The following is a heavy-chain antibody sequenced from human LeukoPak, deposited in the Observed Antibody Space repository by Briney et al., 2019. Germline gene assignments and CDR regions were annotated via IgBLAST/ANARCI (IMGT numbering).Heavy chain of an antibody. CDR3: ARSYRYNWNNVAYYYMDV. CDR1: GFTFSSYG. Sequence: SGGSLRLSCAASGFTFSSYGMHWVRQAPGKGLEWVAFIRYDGSNKYYADSVKGRFTISRDNSKNTLYLHVNSLRAEDTAVYYCARSYRYNWNNVAYYYMDVWGKGTTVTISS. D-gene: IGHD1/OR15-1a*01. J-gene: IGHJ6*03. CDR2: IRYDGSNK. V-gene: IGHV3-30*02.